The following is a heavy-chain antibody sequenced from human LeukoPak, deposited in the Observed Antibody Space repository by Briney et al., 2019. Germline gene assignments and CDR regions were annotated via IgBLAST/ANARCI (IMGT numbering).Heavy chain of an antibody. J-gene: IGHJ6*03. D-gene: IGHD3-3*01. Sequence: SSQTLSLTCTVSGGSISSGGYYWSWIRQPPGKGLEWIGYIYHSGSTYYNPSLKSRVTISVDRSKNQFSLKLSSVTAADTAVYYCAGPSITIFGVVNPLDYMDVWGKGTTVTVSS. CDR2: IYHSGST. V-gene: IGHV4-30-2*01. CDR3: AGPSITIFGVVNPLDYMDV. CDR1: GGSISSGGYY.